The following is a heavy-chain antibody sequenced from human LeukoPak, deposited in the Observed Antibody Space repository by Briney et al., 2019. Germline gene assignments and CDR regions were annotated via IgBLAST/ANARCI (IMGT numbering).Heavy chain of an antibody. CDR3: ARYGSGSYYYYYMDV. Sequence: PGGSLRLSCAASGFTLSDYYMTWIRQAPGKGLEWVSYISSSASGGFIVSADSVKGRFTISRDNAKNSLYLQMNSLRAEDTAVYYCARYGSGSYYYYYMDVWGKGTTVTISS. D-gene: IGHD3-10*01. V-gene: IGHV3-11*04. CDR1: GFTLSDYY. CDR2: ISSSASGGFI. J-gene: IGHJ6*03.